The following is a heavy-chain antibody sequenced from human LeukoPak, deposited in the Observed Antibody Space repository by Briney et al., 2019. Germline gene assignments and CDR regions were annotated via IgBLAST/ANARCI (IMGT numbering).Heavy chain of an antibody. J-gene: IGHJ3*02. D-gene: IGHD3-10*01. CDR3: ARDGMVRGVIIWDAFDI. CDR2: ITSSSSTI. Sequence: GGSLRLSCAASGFTFSSYSMNWVRQAPGKGLEWVSYITSSSSTIYYADSVKGRFTISRDNAKNSLYLQMNSLRDEDTAVYYCARDGMVRGVIIWDAFDIWGQGTMVTVSS. V-gene: IGHV3-48*02. CDR1: GFTFSSYS.